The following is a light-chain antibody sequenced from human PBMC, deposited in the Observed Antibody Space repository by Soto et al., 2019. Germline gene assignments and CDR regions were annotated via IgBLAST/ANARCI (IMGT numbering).Light chain of an antibody. J-gene: IGLJ1*01. CDR3: AAWDDSLSGHYV. V-gene: IGLV1-47*01. Sequence: QSVLTQPPSASGTPGQRVTISCSGSSSNIGSNYVYWYQQLPGTAPKLLIYRNNQRPSGVPDRFSGSKSGTSASLAISGLRSEDEADYYCAAWDDSLSGHYVFRTGTKLTVL. CDR1: SSNIGSNY. CDR2: RNN.